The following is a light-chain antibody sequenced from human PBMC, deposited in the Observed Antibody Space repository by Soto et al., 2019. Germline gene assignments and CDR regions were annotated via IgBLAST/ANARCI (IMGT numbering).Light chain of an antibody. Sequence: QSALTQPASVSGSPGQSITISCTGTSSDVGASKYVSWYQQQPGKAPKLMIYEVSNRPSGVSNRFSGSKSGNTASLTISGLQAEDEADYYCSSYTSTSTVLFGGGTKLTVL. CDR1: SSDVGASKY. V-gene: IGLV2-14*01. CDR3: SSYTSTSTVL. J-gene: IGLJ2*01. CDR2: EVS.